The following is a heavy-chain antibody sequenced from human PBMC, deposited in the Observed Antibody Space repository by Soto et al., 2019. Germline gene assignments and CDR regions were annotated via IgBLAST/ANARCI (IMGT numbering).Heavy chain of an antibody. D-gene: IGHD6-19*01. CDR2: VIHTGRT. Sequence: SETLSLTCTVYARSFSGYYWGWIRQPPGKGLEWIGEVIHTGRTNYNPSLKGRVTITVDTSKNQFSLNLSSVTAADTAVYYCARSPKSSEFTYFFDFCGQGTQVTVYS. CDR3: ARSPKSSEFTYFFDF. V-gene: IGHV4-34*12. CDR1: ARSFSGYY. J-gene: IGHJ4*02.